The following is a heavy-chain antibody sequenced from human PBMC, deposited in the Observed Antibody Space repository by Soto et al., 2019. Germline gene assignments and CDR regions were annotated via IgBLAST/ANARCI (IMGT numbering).Heavy chain of an antibody. CDR3: ARGASTHYYDSSGYYKGPLDY. Sequence: QVQLVQSGADVKKPGSSVKVSCKASGGTFNIYSISWVRRAPGQGLEWMGGIIPLFGTAYYAQEFQGRVTITADESTSTAYMELSSLRSEDTAVYFCARGASTHYYDSSGYYKGPLDYWGQGTMVTVSS. D-gene: IGHD3-22*01. J-gene: IGHJ4*02. V-gene: IGHV1-69*01. CDR1: GGTFNIYS. CDR2: IIPLFGTA.